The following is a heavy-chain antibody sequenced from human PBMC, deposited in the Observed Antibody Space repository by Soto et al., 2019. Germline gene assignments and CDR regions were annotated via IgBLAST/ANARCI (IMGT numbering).Heavy chain of an antibody. V-gene: IGHV4-39*01. CDR1: GGSISSSSYY. J-gene: IGHJ6*02. CDR2: IYYSGST. Sequence: PSETLSLTCTVSGGSISSSSYYWGWIRQPPGKGLEWIGSIYYSGSTYYNPSLKSRVTISVDTSKNQFSLKLSSVTAADTAVYYCARIKHGDYGGVEGNYGMDVWGQGTTVTVSS. D-gene: IGHD4-17*01. CDR3: ARIKHGDYGGVEGNYGMDV.